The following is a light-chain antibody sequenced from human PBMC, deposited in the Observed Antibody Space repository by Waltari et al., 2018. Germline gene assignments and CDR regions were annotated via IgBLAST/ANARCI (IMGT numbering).Light chain of an antibody. V-gene: IGKV1-39*01. J-gene: IGKJ4*01. CDR3: QQSYSAPQLT. CDR2: AAS. CDR1: QSISSY. Sequence: DIQMTQSPSSLSASVGDRDTITCRASQSISSYLNWYQQKPGKAPKLLIYAASSLQSGVPSRFSGSGSGTDFTLSISSLQPEDFATYYCQQSYSAPQLTFGGGTKVEI.